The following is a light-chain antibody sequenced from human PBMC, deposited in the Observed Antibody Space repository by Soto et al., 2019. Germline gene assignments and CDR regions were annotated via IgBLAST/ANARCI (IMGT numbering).Light chain of an antibody. CDR1: QGISTF. V-gene: IGKV1-9*01. CDR3: QQRNSYPIT. J-gene: IGKJ5*01. Sequence: EIQLTQSPSFLSASVGDRVTITCRASQGISTFLAWYQLKPGKAPKLLIYAASTLQSGVPSRFSGSGSGTEFTLTISSLQPEDFATYYCQQRNSYPITFGQGTRLEIK. CDR2: AAS.